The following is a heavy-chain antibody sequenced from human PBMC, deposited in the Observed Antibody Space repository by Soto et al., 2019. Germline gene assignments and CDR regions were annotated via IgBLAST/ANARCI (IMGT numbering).Heavy chain of an antibody. Sequence: PSETLSLTCAVSGGSIISGGYSWSWIRQPPGKGLEWIGYIYSGTTHYNPSLESRVTISRDNSKNMLYLQMSSLRPDDSAVYYCVKSRGGANYDFFDWGQGTQVTVSS. V-gene: IGHV4-30-2*02. J-gene: IGHJ4*02. CDR3: VKSRGGANYDFFD. D-gene: IGHD3-3*01. CDR2: IYSGTT. CDR1: GGSIISGGYS.